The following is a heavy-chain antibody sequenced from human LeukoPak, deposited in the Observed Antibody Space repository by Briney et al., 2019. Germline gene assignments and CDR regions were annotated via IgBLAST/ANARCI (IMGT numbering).Heavy chain of an antibody. J-gene: IGHJ4*02. CDR3: ARGRELDY. V-gene: IGHV3-7*01. CDR2: INEDGSEK. Sequence: GGSLRLSCAASGFTFNDYWMSWVRQAPGKGLEWVANINEDGSEKFCVDSVKGRFSISRDNARNSLYLQMNSLRAEDTAVYYCARGRELDYWGQGTLVTVSS. CDR1: GFTFNDYW.